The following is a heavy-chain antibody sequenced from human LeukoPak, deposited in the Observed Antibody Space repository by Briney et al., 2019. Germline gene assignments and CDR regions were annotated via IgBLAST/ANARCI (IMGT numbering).Heavy chain of an antibody. Sequence: ASVKVSCKVSGCTLTELSMHWVRQAPGKGLEWMGGFDPEDGETIYAQKFQGRVTMTEDTSTDTAYMELSSLRSEDTAVYYCATDQAYGDYFDYWGQGTLVTVSS. J-gene: IGHJ4*02. D-gene: IGHD4-17*01. V-gene: IGHV1-24*01. CDR2: FDPEDGET. CDR1: GCTLTELS. CDR3: ATDQAYGDYFDY.